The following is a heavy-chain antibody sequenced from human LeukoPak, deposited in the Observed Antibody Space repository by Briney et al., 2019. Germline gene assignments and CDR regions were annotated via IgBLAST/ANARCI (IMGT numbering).Heavy chain of an antibody. D-gene: IGHD1-26*01. CDR1: GGTFSSYA. CDR2: IIPIFGTA. Sequence: GASVKVSCKASGGTFSSYAISWVRQAPGQGLEWMGGIIPIFGTANYAQKFQGRVTITTDKSTSTAYMELSSLRSEDTAVYYCARGREASTRVSGFGDWGQGTLVTVSS. V-gene: IGHV1-69*05. J-gene: IGHJ4*02. CDR3: ARGREASTRVSGFGD.